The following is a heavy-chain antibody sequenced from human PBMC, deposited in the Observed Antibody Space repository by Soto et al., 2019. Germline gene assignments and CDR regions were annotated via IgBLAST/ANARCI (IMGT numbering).Heavy chain of an antibody. CDR2: IYYSGST. D-gene: IGHD5-18*01. V-gene: IGHV4-39*02. CDR3: TSLPHYVDTNVDI. Sequence: PSETMSLTCTFSGDSISSTKFYGGWITQTPGKGLEWIGRIYYSGSTYYNSSLKSRVTISVDTSKNHFSLKLTSMTAADTAVYYCTSLPHYVDTNVDICG. CDR1: GDSISSTKFY. J-gene: IGHJ3*02.